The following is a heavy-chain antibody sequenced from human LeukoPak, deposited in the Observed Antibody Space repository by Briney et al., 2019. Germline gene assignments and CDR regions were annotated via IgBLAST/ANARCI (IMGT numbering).Heavy chain of an antibody. D-gene: IGHD2-2*01. CDR1: GGSISSYY. CDR2: IYTSGST. V-gene: IGHV4-4*09. J-gene: IGHJ6*03. Sequence: PSETLSLTCTVSGGSISSYYWSWIRQPPGKGLEWIGYIYTSGSTNYNPSLKSRVTILVDTSKHQFSLKLSSVTAADTAVYYCARNLGYCSSPSRYVGVYDYYMDVWGKGTTVTVSS. CDR3: ARNLGYCSSPSRYVGVYDYYMDV.